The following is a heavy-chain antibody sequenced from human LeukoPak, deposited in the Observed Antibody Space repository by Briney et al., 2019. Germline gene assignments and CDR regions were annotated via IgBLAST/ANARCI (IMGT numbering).Heavy chain of an antibody. J-gene: IGHJ5*02. V-gene: IGHV1-24*01. Sequence: ASVKVSFNVSGYTLTELSMHWLRQAPGKGLEWMGGFDPEDGEIIYAQKFQGRVTMTEDTSTDTAYMELSSLRSEDTAVYYCALGPPDGWFDPWGQESVDTVSS. D-gene: IGHD1-14*01. CDR3: ALGPPDGWFDP. CDR1: GYTLTELS. CDR2: FDPEDGEI.